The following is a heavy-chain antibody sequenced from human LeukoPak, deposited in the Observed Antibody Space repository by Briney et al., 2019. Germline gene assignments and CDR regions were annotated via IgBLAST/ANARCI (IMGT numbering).Heavy chain of an antibody. CDR2: IYTSGST. CDR3: ARAGLSGYSYGYVDY. D-gene: IGHD5-18*01. V-gene: IGHV4-4*07. J-gene: IGHJ4*02. CDR1: GGSISSYY. Sequence: SETLSLTCTVSGGSISSYYWSWIRQPTGKGLEWIGRIYTSGSTNYNPSLKSRVTISVDKSKNQFSLKLSSVTAADTAVYYCARAGLSGYSYGYVDYWGQGTLVTVSS.